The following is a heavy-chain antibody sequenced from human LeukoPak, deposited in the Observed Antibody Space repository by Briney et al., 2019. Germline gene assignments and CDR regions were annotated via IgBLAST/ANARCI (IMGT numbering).Heavy chain of an antibody. D-gene: IGHD4-17*01. Sequence: ASVKVSCKASGYTFTSYGISCGPQAPGQGLEWMGWISAYNGNTNYAQKLQGRVTMTTDTSTSTAYMELRSLRSDDTAVYYCARYGDPRHFDYWGQGPLVTVSS. J-gene: IGHJ4*02. CDR2: ISAYNGNT. V-gene: IGHV1-18*01. CDR1: GYTFTSYG. CDR3: ARYGDPRHFDY.